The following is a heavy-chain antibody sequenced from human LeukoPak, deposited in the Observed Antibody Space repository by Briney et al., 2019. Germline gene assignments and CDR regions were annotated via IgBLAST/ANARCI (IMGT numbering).Heavy chain of an antibody. CDR3: ASRGGPLDGFDI. CDR1: GGTFSSYA. D-gene: IGHD3-16*01. CDR2: IIPMFGTA. V-gene: IGHV1-69*05. J-gene: IGHJ3*02. Sequence: ASVKVSCKASGGTFSSYAISWVRQAPGQGLEWMGRIIPMFGTANYAPKFQGRGTITTDESSSTAYMELSSLRSEDTAVYYCASRGGPLDGFDIWGQGTMVTVSS.